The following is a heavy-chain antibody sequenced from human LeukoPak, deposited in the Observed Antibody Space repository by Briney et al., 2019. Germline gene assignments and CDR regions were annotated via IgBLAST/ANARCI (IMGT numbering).Heavy chain of an antibody. CDR3: ARGHYGMDV. J-gene: IGHJ6*02. CDR1: EFILSNWW. Sequence: GGSLRLSCAASEFILSNWWMTWVRQAPGKGLGWVASIKPDGSENYYVDSVKGRFTVSRDNARSSLYLQMNSLRAEDTAVYYCARGHYGMDVWGQGTTVTVSS. V-gene: IGHV3-7*01. CDR2: IKPDGSEN.